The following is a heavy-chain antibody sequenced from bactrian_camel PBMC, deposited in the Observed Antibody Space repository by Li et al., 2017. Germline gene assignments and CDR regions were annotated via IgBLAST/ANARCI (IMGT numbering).Heavy chain of an antibody. V-gene: IGHV3S31*01. J-gene: IGHJ6*01. CDR1: GFTFSNYA. D-gene: IGHD7*01. Sequence: DVQLVESGGGLVQPGGPLRVSCAASGFTFSNYAMSWVRQAPGRGLEWVSDIGSGGDSTSYADSVKGRFTISRDNAKSTLYLEMESLKPEDTAVYFCTAVPGYWGQGTQVTVS. CDR2: IGSGGDST. CDR3: TAVPGY.